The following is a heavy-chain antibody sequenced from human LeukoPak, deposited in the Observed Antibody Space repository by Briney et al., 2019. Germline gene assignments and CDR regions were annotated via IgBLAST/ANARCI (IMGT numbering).Heavy chain of an antibody. CDR2: IYYSGTS. CDR1: GGSISSGGYY. J-gene: IGHJ4*02. CDR3: ARRLDAYY. Sequence: PSETLSLTCTVSGGSISSGGYYWSWFRQPPGKGLEWIGYIYYSGTSYYNPSLRSRVTMSVDTSKNQLSLELTSVTAADTAVYYCARRLDAYYWVQGTLVSVSS. D-gene: IGHD2-2*01. V-gene: IGHV4-31*03.